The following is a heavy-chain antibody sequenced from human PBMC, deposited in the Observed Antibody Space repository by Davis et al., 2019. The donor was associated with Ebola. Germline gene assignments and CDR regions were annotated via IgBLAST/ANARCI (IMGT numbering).Heavy chain of an antibody. CDR3: ARDLRVAAAGDFYYYYYMDV. D-gene: IGHD6-13*01. V-gene: IGHV4-59*01. CDR1: GGSISSYY. Sequence: PSETLSLTCTVSGGSISSYYWSWIRQPPGKGLEWIGYIYYSGSTNYNPSLKSRVTISVDTSKNQFSLKLSSVTAADTAVYYCARDLRVAAAGDFYYYYYMDVWGKGTTVTVSS. CDR2: IYYSGST. J-gene: IGHJ6*03.